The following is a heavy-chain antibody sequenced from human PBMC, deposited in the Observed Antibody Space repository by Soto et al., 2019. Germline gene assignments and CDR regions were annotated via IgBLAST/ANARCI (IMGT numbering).Heavy chain of an antibody. Sequence: SSVKVSCKASGYTFSTYGITWVRQAPGQGLEWMGWISDNSGTTNYAQQLQGRLTMTTDTSTSTAYMELSSLRSDDTAVYYCASEGVRGQRGVPYCDYWGQGTLVTVSS. CDR3: ASEGVRGQRGVPYCDY. CDR2: ISDNSGTT. J-gene: IGHJ4*02. CDR1: GYTFSTYG. V-gene: IGHV1-18*01. D-gene: IGHD2-2*01.